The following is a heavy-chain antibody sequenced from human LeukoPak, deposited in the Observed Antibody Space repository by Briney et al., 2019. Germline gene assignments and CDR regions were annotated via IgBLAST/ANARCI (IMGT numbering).Heavy chain of an antibody. J-gene: IGHJ4*02. V-gene: IGHV1-2*02. Sequence: GASVKVSCKASGYTFTDYYMHWVRQAPGQGLEWMGWINPNSGGTTYAQKFQGRVTMTRDTSISTAYMELSTLRSDDTAVYYCARDIGFRGVTLYYFDCWGKGTLVTVSS. D-gene: IGHD3-10*01. CDR2: INPNSGGT. CDR3: ARDIGFRGVTLYYFDC. CDR1: GYTFTDYY.